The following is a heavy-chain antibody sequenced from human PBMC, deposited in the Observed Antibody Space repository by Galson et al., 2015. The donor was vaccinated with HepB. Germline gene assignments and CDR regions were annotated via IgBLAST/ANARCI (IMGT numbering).Heavy chain of an antibody. J-gene: IGHJ4*02. Sequence: SLRLSCAASGFTFSSYSMNWVRQAPGKGLEWVSSISSSSSYIYYADSVKGRFTISRDNAKNSLYLQMNSLRAEGTAVYYCAREDDSSGYYFNYWGQGTLVTVSS. CDR1: GFTFSSYS. CDR2: ISSSSSYI. CDR3: AREDDSSGYYFNY. D-gene: IGHD3-22*01. V-gene: IGHV3-21*01.